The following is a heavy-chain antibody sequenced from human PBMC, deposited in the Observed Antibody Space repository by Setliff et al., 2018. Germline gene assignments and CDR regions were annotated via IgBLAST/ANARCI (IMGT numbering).Heavy chain of an antibody. D-gene: IGHD2-21*01. V-gene: IGHV7-4-1*02. CDR1: GYAFTNYA. CDR2: INTYSGQP. J-gene: IGHJ5*02. Sequence: ASVKVSCKASGYAFTNYALNWVRQAPGQAPEWLGMINTYSGQPTYAQAFGGRFVFSLDTSANTAYLEINSLKSDDTATYYRARVQGAVGAVMIPLDLWGQGTLVTVSS. CDR3: ARVQGAVGAVMIPLDL.